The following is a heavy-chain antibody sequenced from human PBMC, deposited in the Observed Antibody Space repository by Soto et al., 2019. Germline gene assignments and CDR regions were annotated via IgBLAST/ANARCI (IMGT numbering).Heavy chain of an antibody. D-gene: IGHD6-19*01. J-gene: IGHJ4*02. CDR3: AKLYSSGWLLDY. CDR1: GFTFSSYA. V-gene: IGHV3-23*01. CDR2: ISGSGGST. Sequence: EVQLLESGGGLVQPGGSLRLSCAASGFTFSSYAMSWVRQAPGKGLEWVSDISGSGGSTYYADSVKGRFTISRDNSKNTLYLQMNSLRAEDTAVYYCAKLYSSGWLLDYWGQGTLVTVSS.